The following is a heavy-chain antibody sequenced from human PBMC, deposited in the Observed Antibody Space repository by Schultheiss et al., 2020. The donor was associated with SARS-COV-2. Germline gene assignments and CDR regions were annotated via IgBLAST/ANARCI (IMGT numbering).Heavy chain of an antibody. V-gene: IGHV4-34*01. D-gene: IGHD6-19*01. J-gene: IGHJ6*02. CDR2: INHSGST. Sequence: SETLSLTCAVNGGSFTGYYWSWIRQPPGKGLEWIGEINHSGSTNYNPSLKSRVTISVDTSKNQFSLKLSSVTAADTAVYYCARGSFRPGSGWYHRNNGMDVWGQGTTVTVSS. CDR3: ARGSFRPGSGWYHRNNGMDV. CDR1: GGSFTGYY.